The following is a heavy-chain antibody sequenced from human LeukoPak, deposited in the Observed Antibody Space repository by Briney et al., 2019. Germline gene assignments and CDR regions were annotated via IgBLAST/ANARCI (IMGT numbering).Heavy chain of an antibody. V-gene: IGHV3-9*01. CDR2: ISWNSGSI. Sequence: GGSLRLSCAASGFTFDDYAMHWARQAPGKGLEWVSGISWNSGSIGYADSVKGRITISRDNAKNSLYLQMNSLRAEDTALYYCAKDRSGSYFGGIDYWGQGTLVTVSS. D-gene: IGHD1-26*01. J-gene: IGHJ4*02. CDR1: GFTFDDYA. CDR3: AKDRSGSYFGGIDY.